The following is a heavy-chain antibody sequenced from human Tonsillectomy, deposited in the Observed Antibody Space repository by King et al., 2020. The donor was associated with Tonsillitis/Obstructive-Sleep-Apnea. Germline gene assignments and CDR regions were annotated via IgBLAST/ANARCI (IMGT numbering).Heavy chain of an antibody. J-gene: IGHJ4*02. CDR2: INPDSGDT. Sequence: QLVQSGAEVKQPGASVKVSCKASVYIFTGYNIHWVRQAPGQGLEWMGRINPDSGDTDHAQKFQGRVTMTRDRALRTAYMEMGRLTSDDTDVYYCARGGSYFDALTGYYAPGYWGQGTLVTVSS. CDR3: ARGGSYFDALTGYYAPGY. V-gene: IGHV1-2*05. D-gene: IGHD3-9*01. CDR1: VYIFTGYN.